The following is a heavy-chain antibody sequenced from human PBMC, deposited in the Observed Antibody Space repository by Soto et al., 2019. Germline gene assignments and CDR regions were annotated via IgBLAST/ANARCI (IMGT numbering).Heavy chain of an antibody. CDR2: IIPIFGTA. D-gene: IGHD2-15*01. CDR1: GGTFSSYA. V-gene: IGHV1-69*06. J-gene: IGHJ4*02. Sequence: SVKVSCKASGGTFSSYAISWMRQAPGQGLEWMGGIIPIFGTANYAQKFQGRVTITADKSTSTAYMELSSLRSEDTAVYYCARDLGCSGGSCYSNDYWGQGTLVTVS. CDR3: ARDLGCSGGSCYSNDY.